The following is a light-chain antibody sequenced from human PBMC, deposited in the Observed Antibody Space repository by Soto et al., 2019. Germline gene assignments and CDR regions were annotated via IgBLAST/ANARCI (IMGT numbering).Light chain of an antibody. CDR1: QSISSW. CDR2: KAS. J-gene: IGKJ3*01. Sequence: DIQMTQSPSTLSASVGDRVTITCRASQSISSWLAWYQQKPGKAPKLLIYKASSLESGVPSRFSGSGSGTEFSLTISSLQPDDFATYYCQLYNSYPSSFGPGTKVHIK. V-gene: IGKV1-5*03. CDR3: QLYNSYPSS.